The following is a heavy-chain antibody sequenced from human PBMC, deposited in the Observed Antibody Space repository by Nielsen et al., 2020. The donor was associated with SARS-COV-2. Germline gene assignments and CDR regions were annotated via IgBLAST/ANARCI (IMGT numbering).Heavy chain of an antibody. Sequence: VRQAPGKGLEWVAVIWYDGSNKYYADSVKGRFTISRDNSKNTLYLQMNSLRAEDTAVYYCARSKGLYEQLVRYYGMDVWGQGTTVTVSS. J-gene: IGHJ6*02. D-gene: IGHD6-6*01. V-gene: IGHV3-33*01. CDR2: IWYDGSNK. CDR3: ARSKGLYEQLVRYYGMDV.